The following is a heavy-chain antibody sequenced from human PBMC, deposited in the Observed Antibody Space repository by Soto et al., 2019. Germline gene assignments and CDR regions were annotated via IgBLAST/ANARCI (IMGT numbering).Heavy chain of an antibody. CDR2: FDPEDGET. J-gene: IGHJ6*02. Sequence: ASMKVSCKVSGYTLTELSMHWVRQAPGKGLEWMGGFDPEDGETIYAQKFQGRVTMTEDTSTDTAYMELSSLRSEDTAVYYCATGLTGSRYYYYGMDVWGQGTTVTVSS. D-gene: IGHD3-9*01. CDR3: ATGLTGSRYYYYGMDV. V-gene: IGHV1-24*01. CDR1: GYTLTELS.